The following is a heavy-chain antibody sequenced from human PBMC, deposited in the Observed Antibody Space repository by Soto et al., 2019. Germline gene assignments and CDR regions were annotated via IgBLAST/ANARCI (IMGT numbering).Heavy chain of an antibody. J-gene: IGHJ4*02. CDR1: GGSINSGTYY. Sequence: QVQLQESGPGLVKPSQILSLTCSVSGGSINSGTYYWTWIRQYPGKGLEWVGYILSSGTTFYNPSLNNRLIISVDTSQNQFSLRRSSVTAADTALYYCARARGYKNGYSSFPIEFWGQGALVTVSS. CDR3: ARARGYKNGYSSFPIEF. D-gene: IGHD5-18*01. V-gene: IGHV4-31*03. CDR2: ILSSGTT.